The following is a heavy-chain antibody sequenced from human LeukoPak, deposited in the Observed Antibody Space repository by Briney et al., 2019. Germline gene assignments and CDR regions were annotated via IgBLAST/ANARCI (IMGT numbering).Heavy chain of an antibody. V-gene: IGHV1-8*03. CDR2: MNPNSGNT. Sequence: ASVKVSCKASGGTFSSYAINWVRQATGQGLEWMGWMNPNSGNTGYAQKFQGRVTITRNTSISTAYMELSSLRSEDTAVYYCARGRSWSHSNWFDPWGQGTLVTVSS. D-gene: IGHD6-13*01. J-gene: IGHJ5*02. CDR1: GGTFSSYA. CDR3: ARGRSWSHSNWFDP.